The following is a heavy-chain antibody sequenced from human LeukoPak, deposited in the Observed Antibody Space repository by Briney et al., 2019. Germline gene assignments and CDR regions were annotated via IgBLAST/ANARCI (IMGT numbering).Heavy chain of an antibody. CDR2: ISGSGGST. V-gene: IGHV3-23*01. CDR1: GFTFNSYA. J-gene: IGHJ4*02. Sequence: PGGSLGLSCAASGFTFNSYAMDWVRQAPGKGLEWVSAISGSGGSTYYADSVKGRFTISRDNSKNTLYQQMNSLRAEDTAVYYCAKDLTRYFDYWGQGTLVTVSS. D-gene: IGHD1-1*01. CDR3: AKDLTRYFDY.